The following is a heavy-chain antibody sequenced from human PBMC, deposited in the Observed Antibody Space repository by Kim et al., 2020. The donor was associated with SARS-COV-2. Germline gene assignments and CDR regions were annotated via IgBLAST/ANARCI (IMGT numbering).Heavy chain of an antibody. V-gene: IGHV3-53*01. D-gene: IGHD3-16*01. CDR2: IYSGNST. J-gene: IGHJ4*01. CDR3: VGGPTRHYV. CDR1: GFKVSGNY. Sequence: GGSLRLSWAASGFKVSGNYRSWVRQAPGKGLEWISIIYSGNSTSYADSVKGRFTISRDNSKNTLDLRMSSLKVEDTAIYYCVGGPTRHYVWGRGTLVTVSS.